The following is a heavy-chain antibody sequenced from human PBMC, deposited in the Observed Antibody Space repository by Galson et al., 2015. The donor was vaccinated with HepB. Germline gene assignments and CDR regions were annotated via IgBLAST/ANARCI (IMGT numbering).Heavy chain of an antibody. CDR1: GFSLRTTGMR. V-gene: IGHV2-70*04. D-gene: IGHD4-17*01. CDR3: ARVNPYAGSHFFDL. J-gene: IGHJ4*02. Sequence: PALVKPTQTLTLTCTFSGFSLRTTGMRVSWIRQSPGKALEWLARTDWDGDKFYRTSLKTRLTISEDAPKNQVVLRMTNMDYVDTGNYYCARVNPYAGSHFFDLWGQGTLVTVSS. CDR2: TDWDGDK.